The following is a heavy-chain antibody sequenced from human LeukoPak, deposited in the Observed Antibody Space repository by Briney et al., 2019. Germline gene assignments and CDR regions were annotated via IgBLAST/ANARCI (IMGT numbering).Heavy chain of an antibody. J-gene: IGHJ4*02. V-gene: IGHV3-23*01. D-gene: IGHD2-2*01. CDR1: GFTFSSYA. CDR3: AKSPNSKYCSSTTCPYDY. CDR2: ISGSGGNT. Sequence: GGSLRLSCAASGFTFSSYAMSWVRQAPGKGLQWVSAISGSGGNTYHADSVKGRFTISRDNSKNTLYLQMDSLRAEDTAVYYCAKSPNSKYCSSTTCPYDYWGLGTLVTVSS.